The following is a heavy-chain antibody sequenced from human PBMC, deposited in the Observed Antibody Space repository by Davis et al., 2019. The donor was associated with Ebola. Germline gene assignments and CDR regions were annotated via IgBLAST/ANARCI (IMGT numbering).Heavy chain of an antibody. V-gene: IGHV3-21*04. CDR3: AKSGLSFGVVKYHYGMDV. J-gene: IGHJ6*04. CDR1: GFTFSSYS. CDR2: ISSSSSYI. D-gene: IGHD3-3*01. Sequence: GGPLRLSCAASGFTFSSYSMHCVRQAPGKGLEWVSSISSSSSYIYYADSVKGRFTISRDNAKNSLYLQMNSLRAEDTAVYYCAKSGLSFGVVKYHYGMDVWGKGTTVTVSS.